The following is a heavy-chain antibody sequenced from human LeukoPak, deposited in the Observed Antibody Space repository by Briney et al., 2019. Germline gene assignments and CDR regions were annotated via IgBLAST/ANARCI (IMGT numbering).Heavy chain of an antibody. D-gene: IGHD3-10*01. J-gene: IGHJ5*02. CDR2: ISYEGGTQ. CDR1: GVTLSPYG. Sequence: GMSLRLSCAASGVTLSPYGMHWVRQAPGKGLEWVAVISYEGGTQHYTDSVKGRFIISRDNPRNTLYLQMNILRTEDTAVYYCAKEGTPQVSTWYDLWGQGTQVIVSS. CDR3: AKEGTPQVSTWYDL. V-gene: IGHV3-30*18.